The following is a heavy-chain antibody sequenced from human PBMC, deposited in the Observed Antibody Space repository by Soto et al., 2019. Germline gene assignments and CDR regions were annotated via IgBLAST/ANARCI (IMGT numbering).Heavy chain of an antibody. CDR1: GYTFTSYY. CDR3: ATWGGYCSGGSCYSYYYYYMDV. J-gene: IGHJ6*03. D-gene: IGHD2-15*01. Sequence: QVQLVQSGAEVKKPGASVKVSCKASGYTFTSYYMHWVRQAPGQGLEWMGIINPSGGSTSYAQKFQGGVTMTRDTSTSTVYMELSSLRSEDTAVYYCATWGGYCSGGSCYSYYYYYMDVWGKGTTVTVSS. CDR2: INPSGGST. V-gene: IGHV1-46*03.